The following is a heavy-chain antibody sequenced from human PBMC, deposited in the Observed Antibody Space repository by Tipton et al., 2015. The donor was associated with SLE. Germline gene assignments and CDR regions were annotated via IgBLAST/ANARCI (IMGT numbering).Heavy chain of an antibody. J-gene: IGHJ4*02. D-gene: IGHD2-2*01. CDR3: ARPGSTSSYGHWYFDS. V-gene: IGHV1-18*01. CDR1: GYTFTAYG. CDR2: ISGYDGNT. Sequence: QLVQSGAEVKKPGASVKVSCKASGYTFTAYGITWVRQAPGQGLEWMGWISGYDGNTFYAQRFQDRVTMTTDPSTSTAYLQWSSLKASDTAMYYCARPGSTSSYGHWYFDSWGQGTLVTVSS.